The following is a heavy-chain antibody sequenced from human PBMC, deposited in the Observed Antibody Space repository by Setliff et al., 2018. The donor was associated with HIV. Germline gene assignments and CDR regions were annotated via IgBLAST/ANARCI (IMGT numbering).Heavy chain of an antibody. J-gene: IGHJ5*02. Sequence: KTSETLSLTCTVSSGFISGRSYYWGWIRQPPGKGLEWIGNIYYSGNTYYNPSLKSRVTISIDTSKNRFSLKLRSVTAADTAVYYCARRSGPVTGDYNWFDPWGQGTLVTVSS. CDR1: SGFISGRSYY. CDR2: IYYSGNT. CDR3: ARRSGPVTGDYNWFDP. D-gene: IGHD2-21*02. V-gene: IGHV4-39*07.